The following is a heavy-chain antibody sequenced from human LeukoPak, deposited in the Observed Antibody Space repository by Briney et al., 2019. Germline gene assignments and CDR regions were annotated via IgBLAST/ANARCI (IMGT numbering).Heavy chain of an antibody. CDR1: GGSISSGDYY. Sequence: SETLSLTCTVSGGSISSGDYYWSWLRQPPGKGLEWIGYIYYSGSTYYNPSLKSRVTISVDTSKNQFSLKLSSVTAADTAVYYCARRMSMVRGVIITRWFDPWGQGTLVTVSS. D-gene: IGHD3-10*01. CDR3: ARRMSMVRGVIITRWFDP. CDR2: IYYSGST. V-gene: IGHV4-30-4*01. J-gene: IGHJ5*02.